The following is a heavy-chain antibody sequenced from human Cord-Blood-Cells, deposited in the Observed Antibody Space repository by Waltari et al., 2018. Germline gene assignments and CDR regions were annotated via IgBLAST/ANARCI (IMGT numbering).Heavy chain of an antibody. V-gene: IGHV3-15*01. CDR2: IKSKTDGGTI. CDR1: GFTFSNAW. CDR3: TSSEKPTARFDY. J-gene: IGHJ4*02. D-gene: IGHD5-18*01. Sequence: EVQLVESGGGLVKPGGSLRLSCVDSGFTFSNAWMAWVRQAPGKGVGGMSRIKSKTDGGTIDYASPVKGRFTISRDDSKNTLYLQMNSLKTEDTAVYYCTSSEKPTARFDYWGQGTLVTVSS.